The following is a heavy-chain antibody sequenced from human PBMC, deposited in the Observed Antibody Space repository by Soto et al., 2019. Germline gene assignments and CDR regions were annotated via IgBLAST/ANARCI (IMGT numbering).Heavy chain of an antibody. CDR1: GFTFSSYW. J-gene: IGHJ3*02. V-gene: IGHV3-74*01. CDR2: INTDGSST. CDR3: ARDFEAANDAFDI. Sequence: GGSLRLSCAASGFTFSSYWMHWVRQAPGKGLVWVSRINTDGSSTSNADSVKGRFTISRDNAKNTLYVQMNSLRAEDTAVYYCARDFEAANDAFDIWGQGTMVTVSS. D-gene: IGHD2-15*01.